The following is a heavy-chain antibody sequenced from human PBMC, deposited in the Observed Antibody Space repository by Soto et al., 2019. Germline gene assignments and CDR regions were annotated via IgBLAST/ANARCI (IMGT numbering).Heavy chain of an antibody. J-gene: IGHJ6*02. D-gene: IGHD6-13*01. CDR1: GFTFSSYA. V-gene: IGHV3-30-3*01. Sequence: PGGSLRLSCAASGFTFSSYAMHWVRQAPGKGLEWVAVISYDGSNKYYADSVKGRFTISRDNSKNTLYLQMNSLRAEDTAVYYCARGSGRAAAGRDRDYGMDVWGQGTTVTVSS. CDR2: ISYDGSNK. CDR3: ARGSGRAAAGRDRDYGMDV.